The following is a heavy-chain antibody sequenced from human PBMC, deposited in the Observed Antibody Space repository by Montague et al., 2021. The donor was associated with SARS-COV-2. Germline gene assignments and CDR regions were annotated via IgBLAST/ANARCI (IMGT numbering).Heavy chain of an antibody. CDR3: ARGSGCSGGSCYSEWDPHYYHGMDV. V-gene: IGHV4-39*07. D-gene: IGHD2-15*01. CDR2: IYYSGST. J-gene: IGHJ6*02. Sequence: SETLSLTCTVSGGSISSSSYYWGWIRQPPGKGLEWIGSIYYSGSTYYNPSLKSRVTISVDTSKNQFSLKLSSVTAADTAVYYCARGSGCSGGSCYSEWDPHYYHGMDVWGQGTTVTVSS. CDR1: GGSISSSSYY.